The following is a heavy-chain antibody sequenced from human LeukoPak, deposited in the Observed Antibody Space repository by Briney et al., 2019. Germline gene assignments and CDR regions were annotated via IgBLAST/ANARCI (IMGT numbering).Heavy chain of an antibody. CDR3: ASSRIYSSGWYYYFDN. V-gene: IGHV4-34*01. D-gene: IGHD6-19*01. J-gene: IGHJ4*02. Sequence: SETLSLTCAVYGGSFSGYYWTWIRQAPGKGLEWIGEINQSGTTNYNPSLKSRVTISIDTSKNQFSLKLNSVTAADTAVYYCASSRIYSSGWYYYFDNWGQGTLVTVSS. CDR2: INQSGTT. CDR1: GGSFSGYY.